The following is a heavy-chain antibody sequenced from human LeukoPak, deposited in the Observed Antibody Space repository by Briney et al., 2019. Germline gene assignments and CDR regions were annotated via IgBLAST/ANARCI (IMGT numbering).Heavy chain of an antibody. CDR3: ARIPPMGFGEFAHRDYYYYMDV. CDR1: GGSISSKNYY. J-gene: IGHJ6*03. V-gene: IGHV4-39*07. D-gene: IGHD3-10*01. Sequence: SETLSLTCSVSGGSISSKNYYWGWIRQPPGKGPEWIGSIFYSGSTTYNPSLKSRVTISIDTSKNQFSLKLRSVTAADTAVYSCARIPPMGFGEFAHRDYYYYMDVWGKGTAVTISS. CDR2: IFYSGST.